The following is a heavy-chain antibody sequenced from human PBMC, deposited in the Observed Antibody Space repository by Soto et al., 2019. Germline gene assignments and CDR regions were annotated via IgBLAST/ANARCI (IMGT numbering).Heavy chain of an antibody. CDR3: ARSMDALGYCSSTSCYRYYYYGMDV. V-gene: IGHV3-11*01. D-gene: IGHD2-2*01. CDR2: ISSSGSTI. Sequence: VGSLRLSCAASGFTFSDYYMSWIRQAPGKGLEWVSYISSSGSTIYYADSVKGRFTISRDNAKNSLYLQMNSLRAEDTAVYYCARSMDALGYCSSTSCYRYYYYGMDVWGQGTTVTVSS. J-gene: IGHJ6*02. CDR1: GFTFSDYY.